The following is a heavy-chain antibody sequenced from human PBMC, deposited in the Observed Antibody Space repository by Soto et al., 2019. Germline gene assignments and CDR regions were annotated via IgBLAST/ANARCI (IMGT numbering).Heavy chain of an antibody. Sequence: PSETMSLTSTVSGGYIRSSNWWTWVRKTPGKGLEWIGEIYHTENTHYNPSLKSRVTISLDKSKSQFFLHLKSVTAADTAVYYCVKGSSNWSHLYFDYWGLGTLVTVSS. CDR2: IYHTENT. CDR1: GGYIRSSNW. D-gene: IGHD6-13*01. V-gene: IGHV4-4*02. J-gene: IGHJ4*02. CDR3: VKGSSNWSHLYFDY.